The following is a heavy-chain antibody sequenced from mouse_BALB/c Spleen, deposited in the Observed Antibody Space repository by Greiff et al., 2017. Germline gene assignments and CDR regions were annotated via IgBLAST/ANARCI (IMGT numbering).Heavy chain of an antibody. Sequence: VQLQESGPGLVQPSQSLSITCTVSGFSLTSYGVHWVRQSPGKGLEWLGVIWSGGSTDYNAAFISRLSISKDNSKSQVFFKMNSLQANDTAIYYCASIGTTLAYARDYWGQGTSVTVSS. J-gene: IGHJ4*01. D-gene: IGHD2-14*01. V-gene: IGHV2-2*02. CDR1: GFSLTSYG. CDR2: IWSGGST. CDR3: ASIGTTLAYARDY.